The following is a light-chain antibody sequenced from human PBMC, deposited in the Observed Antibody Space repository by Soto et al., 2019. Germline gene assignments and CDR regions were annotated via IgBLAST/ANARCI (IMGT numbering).Light chain of an antibody. CDR3: AAWDDSLNGWV. J-gene: IGLJ3*02. V-gene: IGLV1-44*01. Sequence: QAVVTQPPSASGTPGQRVTISCSGSSSNIGSKTVNWYQQLPGTAPKLLIYMDNQRPSGVPDRFSGSKSGTSASLAISGLQPEDEADYFCAAWDDSLNGWVFGGGTKLTVL. CDR1: SSNIGSKT. CDR2: MDN.